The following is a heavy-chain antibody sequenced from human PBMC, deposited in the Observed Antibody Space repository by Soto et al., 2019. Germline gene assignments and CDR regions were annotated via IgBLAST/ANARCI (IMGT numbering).Heavy chain of an antibody. V-gene: IGHV3-23*01. CDR1: GFTFSSYA. J-gene: IGHJ5*02. CDR3: ARADYYDSSGYFDP. CDR2: ISGSGGST. Sequence: RGSLRLSCAASGFTFSSYAMSWVRQAPGKGLEWVSAISGSGGSTYYADSVKGRFTISRDNSKNTLYLQMNSLRAEDTAVYYCARADYYDSSGYFDPWGQGTLVTVSS. D-gene: IGHD3-22*01.